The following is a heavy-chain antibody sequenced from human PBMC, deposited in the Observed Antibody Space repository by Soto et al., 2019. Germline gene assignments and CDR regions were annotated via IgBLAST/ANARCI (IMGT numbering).Heavy chain of an antibody. Sequence: QVQLVQSGAEVKKPGSSVKVSCKASGGTFSSYTISWVRQAPGQGLEWMGRIIPTLGIANYAQKFQGRVTITADKSTSTAYMELSSLRSEDTAVYYCARVEMATNSNWFDPWGQGTLVTVSS. CDR2: IIPTLGIA. CDR1: GGTFSSYT. D-gene: IGHD5-12*01. V-gene: IGHV1-69*02. CDR3: ARVEMATNSNWFDP. J-gene: IGHJ5*02.